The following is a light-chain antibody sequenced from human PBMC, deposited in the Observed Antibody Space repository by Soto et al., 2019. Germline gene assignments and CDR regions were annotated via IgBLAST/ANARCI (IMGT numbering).Light chain of an antibody. V-gene: IGKV3-20*01. CDR2: GAS. CDR1: QTVSTNY. CDR3: QQYGSSPRT. Sequence: EIVLTQSPGTLSLSPGERATLSCRASQTVSTNYLAWYQQKPGQAPRLLIYGASSRATGIPDRFSGSGSGTDFILTISRLEPEDLAVYYCQQYGSSPRTFGQGTKLVIK. J-gene: IGKJ2*01.